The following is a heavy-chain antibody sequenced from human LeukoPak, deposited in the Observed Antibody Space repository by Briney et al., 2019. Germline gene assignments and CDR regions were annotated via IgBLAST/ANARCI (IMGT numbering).Heavy chain of an antibody. CDR1: GGSISSYY. J-gene: IGHJ4*02. CDR3: ARGRLSSGRYYFDY. CDR2: IYYSGST. V-gene: IGHV4-59*12. Sequence: SETLSLTCTVSGGSISSYYWSWIRQPPGKGLEWIGYIYYSGSTNYNPSLKSRVTISVDTSKNQFSLKLSSVTAADTAVYYCARGRLSSGRYYFDYWGQGTLVTVSS. D-gene: IGHD3-10*02.